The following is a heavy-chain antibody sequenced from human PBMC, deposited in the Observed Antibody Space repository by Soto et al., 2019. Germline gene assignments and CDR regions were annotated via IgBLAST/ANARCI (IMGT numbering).Heavy chain of an antibody. CDR1: GGSISSGGYS. V-gene: IGHV4-30-2*01. D-gene: IGHD6-6*01. J-gene: IGHJ4*02. Sequence: SETLSLTCAVSGGSISSGGYSWSWIRQPPGKGLEWIGYIYHSGSTYYNPSLKSRVTISVDRSKNQFSLKLSSVTAADTAVYSCAGSMAPRRFAWWGQEPRFTV. CDR3: AGSMAPRRFAW. CDR2: IYHSGST.